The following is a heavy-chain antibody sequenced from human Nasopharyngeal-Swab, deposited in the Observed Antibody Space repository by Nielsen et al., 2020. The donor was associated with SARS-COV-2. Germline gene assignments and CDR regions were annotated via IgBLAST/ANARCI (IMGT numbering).Heavy chain of an antibody. V-gene: IGHV4-4*02. CDR3: AREAVAGYFDY. Sequence: SETLSLTCDVSGDSIRFSNWWSWVRQPPGKGLEWIGEVYYNGNTNYNPSLKSRLTILVDKSKNQFSLKLYSVTAADTAVYYCAREAVAGYFDYWGQGTLVTVSS. D-gene: IGHD6-19*01. CDR1: GDSIRFSNW. J-gene: IGHJ4*02. CDR2: VYYNGNT.